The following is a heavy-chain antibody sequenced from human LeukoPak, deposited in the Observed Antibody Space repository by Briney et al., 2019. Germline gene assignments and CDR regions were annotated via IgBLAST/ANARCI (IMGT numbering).Heavy chain of an antibody. CDR3: ARQVWIVGATTHYYMDV. D-gene: IGHD1-26*01. Sequence: ASVKVSCKASGGTFSRYAISWVREAPGQGLEWMGGIIPIFGTANYAQKFQGRVTITADESTSTAYMELSSLRSEDTAVYHCARQVWIVGATTHYYMDVWRKGTTVTVS. J-gene: IGHJ6*03. CDR1: GGTFSRYA. V-gene: IGHV1-69*13. CDR2: IIPIFGTA.